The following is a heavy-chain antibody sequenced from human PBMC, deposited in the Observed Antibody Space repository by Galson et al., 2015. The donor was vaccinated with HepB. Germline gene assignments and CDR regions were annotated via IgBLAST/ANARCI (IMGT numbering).Heavy chain of an antibody. CDR2: ISGSGGST. J-gene: IGHJ6*02. V-gene: IGHV3-23*01. CDR3: AKLGCSSTSCRGPYYGMDV. D-gene: IGHD2-2*01. CDR1: GFTFSSYA. Sequence: SLRLSCAASGFTFSSYAMSWVRQAPGKGLEWVSAISGSGGSTYYADSVKGRFTISRDNSKNTLYLQMNSLRAEDTAVYYCAKLGCSSTSCRGPYYGMDVWGQWTTVTVSS.